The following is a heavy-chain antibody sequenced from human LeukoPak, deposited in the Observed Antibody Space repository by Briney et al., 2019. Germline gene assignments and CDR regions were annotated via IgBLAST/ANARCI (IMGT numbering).Heavy chain of an antibody. CDR3: ATGRAVDTAMPIPQDYYYGMDV. Sequence: GASVKVSCKASGYTFTGYYMHWVRQAPGQGLEWMGWINPNSGGTNYAQKFQGRVTMTRDTSISTAYMELSRLRSDDTAVYYCATGRAVDTAMPIPQDYYYGMDVWGQGTTVTVSS. CDR1: GYTFTGYY. D-gene: IGHD5-18*01. CDR2: INPNSGGT. V-gene: IGHV1-2*02. J-gene: IGHJ6*02.